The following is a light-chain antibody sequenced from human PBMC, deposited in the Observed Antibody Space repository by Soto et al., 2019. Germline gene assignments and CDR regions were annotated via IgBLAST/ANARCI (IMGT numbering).Light chain of an antibody. CDR1: SSKIVSNT. CDR3: PACADSLNRPSYV. Sequence: SDRNQRPSASGRPGQRVSISCAGSSSKIVSNTVDRYPPLPGTAPILLLYRNTQPPSGVPDRFSGSKSGTSASLAISGLQSEDDFDFYCPACADSLNRPSYVFGTGPNVPVL. CDR2: RNT. J-gene: IGLJ1*01. V-gene: IGLV1-44*01.